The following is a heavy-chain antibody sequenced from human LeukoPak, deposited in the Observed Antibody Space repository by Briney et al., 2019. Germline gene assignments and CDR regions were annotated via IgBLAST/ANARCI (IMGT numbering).Heavy chain of an antibody. D-gene: IGHD1-26*01. CDR2: IYYSGNT. CDR1: GGSISSYY. Sequence: SETLSLTCTVSGGSISSYYWSWIRQPPGKGLEWIGFIYYSGNTNYNPSLKSRVTISVDTSKNQFSLKLSSVTAADTAVYYCARHAKSGSYDYWGQGTPVTVSS. J-gene: IGHJ4*02. V-gene: IGHV4-59*08. CDR3: ARHAKSGSYDY.